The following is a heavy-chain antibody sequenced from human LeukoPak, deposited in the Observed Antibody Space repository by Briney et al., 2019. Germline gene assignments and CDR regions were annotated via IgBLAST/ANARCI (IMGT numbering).Heavy chain of an antibody. Sequence: PSETLSLTCTVSGGSISSYYWSWTRQPPGKGLEWIGYIYYSGSTNYNPSLKSRVTISVDTSKNQFSLKLSSVTAADTAVYYCAIGRFGYYYDSSGYYEIDYWGQGTLVTVSS. CDR2: IYYSGST. D-gene: IGHD3-22*01. CDR1: GGSISSYY. CDR3: AIGRFGYYYDSSGYYEIDY. J-gene: IGHJ4*02. V-gene: IGHV4-59*01.